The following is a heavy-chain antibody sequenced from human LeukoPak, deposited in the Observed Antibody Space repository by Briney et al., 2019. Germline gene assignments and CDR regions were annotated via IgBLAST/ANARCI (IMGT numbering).Heavy chain of an antibody. CDR1: GYTFTSYG. D-gene: IGHD3-22*01. CDR2: ISAYNGNT. J-gene: IGHJ3*02. V-gene: IGHV1-18*01. CDR3: ARDPPPYYYDSKDAFDI. Sequence: ASVKVSCKASGYTFTSYGISWVRQALGQGLEWMGWISAYNGNTNYAQKLQGRVTMTTDTSTSTAYMELRSLRSDDTAVYYCARDPPPYYYDSKDAFDIWGQGTVVTVSS.